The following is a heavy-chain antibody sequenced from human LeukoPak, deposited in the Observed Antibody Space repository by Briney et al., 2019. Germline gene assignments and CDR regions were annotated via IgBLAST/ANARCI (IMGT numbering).Heavy chain of an antibody. V-gene: IGHV1-69*01. CDR2: ITHIFGSA. Sequence: SAKLSCKASGGTFSSYAISWVRHDPGEGLEWMGGITHIFGSANYAQKFLGRVTIAADESTSTAYLELSSLRSEDTALYCCGLKAGSPQSYYYMDVWGKGTTVTVSS. J-gene: IGHJ6*03. CDR3: GLKAGSPQSYYYMDV. CDR1: GGTFSSYA. D-gene: IGHD3-16*01.